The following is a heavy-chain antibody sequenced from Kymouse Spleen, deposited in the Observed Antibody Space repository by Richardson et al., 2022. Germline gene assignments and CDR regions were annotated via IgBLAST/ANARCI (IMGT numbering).Heavy chain of an antibody. J-gene: IGHJ6*02. CDR3: ARDPYCSSTSCSYYYYYGMDV. V-gene: IGHV3-33*01. CDR1: GFTFSSYG. D-gene: IGHD2-2*02. CDR2: IWYDGSNK. Sequence: QVQLVESGGGVVQPGRSLRLSCAASGFTFSSYGMHWVRQAPGKGLEWVAVIWYDGSNKYYADSVKGRFTISRDNSKNTLYLQMNSLRAEDTAVYYCARDPYCSSTSCSYYYYYGMDVWGQGTTVTVSS.